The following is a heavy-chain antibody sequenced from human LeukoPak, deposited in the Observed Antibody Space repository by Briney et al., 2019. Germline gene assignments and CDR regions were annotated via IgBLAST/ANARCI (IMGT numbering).Heavy chain of an antibody. CDR1: GYTFTGYY. CDR2: INPNSGGT. CDR3: ARVYGDLYYFDY. Sequence: ASVKVSCKASGYTFTGYYMHWVRQAPGQGLEWMGWINPNSGGTNYAQKFQGRVTMTRDTSISTAYMELSRLRSDDTAVYYCARVYGDLYYFDYWGQGTLVTVSA. D-gene: IGHD4-17*01. J-gene: IGHJ4*02. V-gene: IGHV1-2*02.